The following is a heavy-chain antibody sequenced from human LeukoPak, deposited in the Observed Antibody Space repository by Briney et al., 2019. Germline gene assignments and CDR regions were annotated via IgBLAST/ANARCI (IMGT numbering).Heavy chain of an antibody. J-gene: IGHJ5*02. CDR3: ARDGWFGDYNWFDP. D-gene: IGHD3-10*01. CDR1: GFTFSSYS. CDR2: ISSASNTI. V-gene: IGHV3-48*01. Sequence: TGGSLRLSCAASGFTFSSYSMNWVRQAPGKGLEWVSYISSASNTIYYADSVKGRFTISRDNAKNSLYLQMKSLRAEDTAMYYCARDGWFGDYNWFDPWGQGTLVTVSS.